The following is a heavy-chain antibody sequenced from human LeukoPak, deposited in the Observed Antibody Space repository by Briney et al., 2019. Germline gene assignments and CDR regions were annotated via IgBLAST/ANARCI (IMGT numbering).Heavy chain of an antibody. CDR3: AREPVVGAILPAAFDI. Sequence: GGSLRLSCAASGFTFSSYSMNWVRQAPGKGLEWVSYISSSSSTIYYADSVKGRFTISRDNAKNSLYLQMNSLRAEDTAVYYCAREPVVGAILPAAFDIWGQGTMVTVSS. CDR2: ISSSSSTI. D-gene: IGHD1-26*01. J-gene: IGHJ3*02. V-gene: IGHV3-48*04. CDR1: GFTFSSYS.